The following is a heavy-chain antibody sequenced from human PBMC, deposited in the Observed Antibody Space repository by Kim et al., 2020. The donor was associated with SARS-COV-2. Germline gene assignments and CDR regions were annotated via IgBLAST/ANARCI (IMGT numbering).Heavy chain of an antibody. V-gene: IGHV1-24*01. CDR2: FDPEDGET. CDR1: GYTLTELS. D-gene: IGHD2-15*01. J-gene: IGHJ5*02. Sequence: ASVKVSCKVSGYTLTELSMHWVRQAPGKGLEWMGGFDPEDGETIYAQKFQGRVTMTEDTSTDTAYMELSSLRSEDTAVYYCATAPGYCSGGSCYGWIDPWGQGTLVTVSS. CDR3: ATAPGYCSGGSCYGWIDP.